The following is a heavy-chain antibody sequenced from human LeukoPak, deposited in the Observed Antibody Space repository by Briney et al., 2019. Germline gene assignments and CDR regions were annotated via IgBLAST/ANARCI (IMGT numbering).Heavy chain of an antibody. CDR3: ARARDNWNYEAFDI. CDR2: ISDSGNTI. CDR1: GFTFSDYY. V-gene: IGHV3-11*01. J-gene: IGHJ3*02. D-gene: IGHD1-7*01. Sequence: PGGSLRLSCAASGFTFSDYYMNWIRQAPGKGLEWVSYISDSGNTIHSADSVKGRFTISRDSAKNSLYLQMNSLRAEDTAVYYCARARDNWNYEAFDIWGQGTMVTVSS.